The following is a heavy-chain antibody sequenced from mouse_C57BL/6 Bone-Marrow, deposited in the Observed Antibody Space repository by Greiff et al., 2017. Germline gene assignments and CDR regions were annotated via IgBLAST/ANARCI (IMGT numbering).Heavy chain of an antibody. J-gene: IGHJ1*03. CDR2: IWSGGST. CDR1: GFSLTSYG. Sequence: VMLVESGPGLVQPSQSLSITCTVSGFSLTSYGVHWVRQSPGKGLEWLGVIWSGGSTDYNAAFISRLSISKDNSKSQVFFKMISLQADDTAIYDCARFDPSRNWYFEVWGTGTTVTVAS. CDR3: ARFDPSRNWYFEV. V-gene: IGHV2-2*01.